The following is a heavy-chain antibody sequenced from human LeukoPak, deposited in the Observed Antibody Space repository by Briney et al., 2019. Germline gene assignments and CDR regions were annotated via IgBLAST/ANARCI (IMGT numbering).Heavy chain of an antibody. CDR3: ATHRRSGSGGSENAFEI. CDR2: IYDSGTT. D-gene: IGHD5-12*01. CDR1: GDSTSSSTYY. J-gene: IGHJ3*02. V-gene: IGHV4-39*01. Sequence: SETLSLTCTVSGDSTSSSTYYWDWIRQAPGKGLEWIGNIYDSGTTHYNPSLKSRVTISGDTSKNQFSLKLNSVTAADTAIYYCATHRRSGSGGSENAFEIWGQGAMVTVSS.